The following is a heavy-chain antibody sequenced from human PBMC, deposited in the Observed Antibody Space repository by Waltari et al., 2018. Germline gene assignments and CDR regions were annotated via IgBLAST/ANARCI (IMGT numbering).Heavy chain of an antibody. Sequence: QVQLVQSGAEVKKPGASVKISCKTSEYTFTSSSIHWVRQAPGQGLEWMGIINPSGGSTIYAQKFQGRVTMTRDTSTSTVYMELSSLRSEDTAVYYCALDTGALWMDVWGQGTTVTVSS. J-gene: IGHJ6*02. CDR2: INPSGGST. D-gene: IGHD2-21*01. CDR3: ALDTGALWMDV. CDR1: EYTFTSSS. V-gene: IGHV1-46*01.